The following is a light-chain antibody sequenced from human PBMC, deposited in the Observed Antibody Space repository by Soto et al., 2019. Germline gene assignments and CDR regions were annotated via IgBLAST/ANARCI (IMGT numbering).Light chain of an antibody. V-gene: IGKV1-5*01. CDR2: DAS. CDR1: QTISNW. Sequence: DIQMTQSPSTLSASVGDRVTITCRASQTISNWLAWYQQKPGKAPKVLIFDASTLDGGVPSRFSGRPSGTDFTLTISSLQPSDFATYYGQQYNTYPLTFGGGTKVEI. CDR3: QQYNTYPLT. J-gene: IGKJ4*01.